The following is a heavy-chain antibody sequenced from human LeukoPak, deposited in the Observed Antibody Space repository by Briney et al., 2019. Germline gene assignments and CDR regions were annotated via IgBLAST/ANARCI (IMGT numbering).Heavy chain of an antibody. CDR3: ARVRGTVVATVDY. CDR1: GYTFTGYY. Sequence: GASVKVSCKASGYTFTGYYMHWVRQAPGQGLEWMGWINPNSGGTNYAQKFQGRVTMTRDTSISTAYMELSRLRSDDTAVYYCARVRGTVVATVDYWGQGTLVTDSS. CDR2: INPNSGGT. D-gene: IGHD2-15*01. J-gene: IGHJ4*02. V-gene: IGHV1-2*02.